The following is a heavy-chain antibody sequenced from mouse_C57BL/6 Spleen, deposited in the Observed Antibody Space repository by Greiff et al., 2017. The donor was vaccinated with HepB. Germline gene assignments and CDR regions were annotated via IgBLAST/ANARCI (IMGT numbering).Heavy chain of an antibody. V-gene: IGHV1-82*01. J-gene: IGHJ3*01. CDR3: ASTAQAWFAY. D-gene: IGHD3-2*02. CDR2: IYPGDGDT. Sequence: QVQLQQSGPELVKPGASVKISCKASGYAFSSSWMNWVKQRPGKGLEWIGRIYPGDGDTNYNGKFKGKATLTADKSSSTAYMQLSSLTSEDSAVYFCASTAQAWFAYWGQGTLVTVSA. CDR1: GYAFSSSW.